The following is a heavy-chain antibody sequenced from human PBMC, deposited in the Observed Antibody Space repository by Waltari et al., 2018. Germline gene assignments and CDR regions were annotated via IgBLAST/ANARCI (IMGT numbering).Heavy chain of an antibody. J-gene: IGHJ4*02. CDR2: IYYSGST. CDR3: ARTYYDSSGYWVDYFDY. Sequence: QVQLQESGPGLVKPSETLSLTCTVSRGSISNYYWSWLRQPPGKGLEWIGYIYYSGSTNYNPSLKSRVTISVDTSKNQFSLNLSSVTAADTAVYYCARTYYDSSGYWVDYFDYWGQGTLVTVSS. D-gene: IGHD3-22*01. V-gene: IGHV4-59*01. CDR1: RGSISNYY.